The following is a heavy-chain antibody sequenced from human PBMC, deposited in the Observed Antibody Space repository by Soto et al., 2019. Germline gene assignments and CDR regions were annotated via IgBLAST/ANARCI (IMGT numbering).Heavy chain of an antibody. D-gene: IGHD3-10*01. Sequence: EVRLVESGGGLVQPGGSLRLSCAASGFTFSSYWMNWVRQAPGKGLEWVSNMNSDGNEEYYVASVKGRFTISRDNANNSFYLQIDRLAAEDAAYYCWARGIRSGFEHGGKGTLSTASS. CDR1: GFTFSSYW. V-gene: IGHV3-7*01. CDR2: MNSDGNEE. CDR3: ARGIRSGFEH. J-gene: IGHJ4*02.